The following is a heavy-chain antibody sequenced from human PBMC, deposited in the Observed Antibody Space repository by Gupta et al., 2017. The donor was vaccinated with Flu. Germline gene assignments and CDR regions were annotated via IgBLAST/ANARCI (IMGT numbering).Heavy chain of an antibody. CDR1: GFTFGDYP. J-gene: IGHJ5*01. D-gene: IGHD2-21*01. V-gene: IGHV3-49*03. Sequence: EVQLVESGGGLVQPGRSLRLSCTTSGFTFGDYPMSWFRQAPGKALEWVGFIRSQAHTGAPEYAESVEGRFTISRDDSESIAYLQMNSLETDDTAVYFCARDRLSGASDSWGQGTLVTVSS. CDR3: ARDRLSGASDS. CDR2: IRSQAHTGAP.